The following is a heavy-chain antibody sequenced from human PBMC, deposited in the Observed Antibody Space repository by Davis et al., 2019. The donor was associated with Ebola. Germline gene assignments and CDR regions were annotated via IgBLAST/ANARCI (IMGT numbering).Heavy chain of an antibody. V-gene: IGHV4-34*01. Sequence: SEILSLTCAVYGGSFSGYHWTWIRQLPGEGLEWIGEVTHSGNTNYSPSLKSRLTISADTSKNQFSLNLSSVTAADTAVYYCARVGRMNIVVVPAAIRGGWFDPWGQGTLVTVSS. CDR2: VTHSGNT. CDR1: GGSFSGYH. CDR3: ARVGRMNIVVVPAAIRGGWFDP. D-gene: IGHD2-2*02. J-gene: IGHJ5*02.